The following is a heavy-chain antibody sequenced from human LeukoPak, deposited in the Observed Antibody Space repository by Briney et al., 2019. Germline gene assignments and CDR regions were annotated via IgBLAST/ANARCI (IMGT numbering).Heavy chain of an antibody. CDR3: ARGRGSSSSRRGTYNWFDP. Sequence: SQTLSLTCTVSGVSISSGGYYWSWIRQHPGKGLEWIGYIDYSGSTYYNPSLKSPVTISVDTSKNQFSLKLSSVTAAEPAVYYCARGRGSSSSRRGTYNWFDPWGQGTLVTVSS. CDR2: IDYSGST. D-gene: IGHD6-6*01. CDR1: GVSISSGGYY. J-gene: IGHJ5*02. V-gene: IGHV4-31*01.